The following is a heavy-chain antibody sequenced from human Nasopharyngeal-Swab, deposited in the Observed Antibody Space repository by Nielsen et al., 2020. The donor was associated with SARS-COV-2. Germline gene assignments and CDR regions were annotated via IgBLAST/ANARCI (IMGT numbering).Heavy chain of an antibody. J-gene: IGHJ4*02. Sequence: GEALKISCAASGFTFSSYAMSWVRQAPGKGLEWVSAISGRGGSTYYADSVKGRFTISRDNSKNTLYLQMNSLRAEDTAVYYCVVVTATPGFDYWGQGTLVTVSS. V-gene: IGHV3-23*01. CDR1: GFTFSSYA. CDR3: VVVTATPGFDY. D-gene: IGHD2-21*02. CDR2: ISGRGGST.